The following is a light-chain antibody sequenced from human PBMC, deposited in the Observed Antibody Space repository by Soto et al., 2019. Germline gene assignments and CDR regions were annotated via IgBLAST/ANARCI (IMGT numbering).Light chain of an antibody. CDR3: QQYNSYPYT. CDR2: KAS. V-gene: IGKV1-5*03. Sequence: IQMTQSPSTLSASVGDRVTITCRASQSISSWLAWYQQKPGKAPKLLIYKASSLESGVPSRFSGSGSGTEFTLTISSLQPVDFATYYCQQYNSYPYTFGQGTKLEIK. CDR1: QSISSW. J-gene: IGKJ2*01.